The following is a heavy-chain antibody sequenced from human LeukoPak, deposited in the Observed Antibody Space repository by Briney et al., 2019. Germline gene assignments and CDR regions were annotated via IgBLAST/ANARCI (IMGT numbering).Heavy chain of an antibody. V-gene: IGHV3-74*01. CDR2: IDISGNTA. J-gene: IGHJ4*02. CDR3: ARGKRGYSYGFDY. Sequence: GGSLRLSCAASGFTFSNYWMHWVRQAPGRGVVWVSRIDISGNTAAYADSVQGRFTVSRDNAKNTLYLQMNSLRAEDTAVYYCARGKRGYSYGFDYWGQGTLVTVSS. CDR1: GFTFSNYW. D-gene: IGHD5-18*01.